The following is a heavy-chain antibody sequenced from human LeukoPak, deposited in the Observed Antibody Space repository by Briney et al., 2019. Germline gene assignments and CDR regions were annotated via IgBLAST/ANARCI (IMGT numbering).Heavy chain of an antibody. Sequence: ASVKVSCKASGYTFTSYGISWVRQAPGQGLEWMGWISAYNGNTNYAQKLQGRVTMTTDTSTSTAYMELRSLRSDDTAVYYCARDRDMVVVVVAEEGGAFDIWGQGTMVTVSS. CDR1: GYTFTSYG. D-gene: IGHD2-15*01. CDR3: ARDRDMVVVVVAEEGGAFDI. CDR2: ISAYNGNT. J-gene: IGHJ3*02. V-gene: IGHV1-18*01.